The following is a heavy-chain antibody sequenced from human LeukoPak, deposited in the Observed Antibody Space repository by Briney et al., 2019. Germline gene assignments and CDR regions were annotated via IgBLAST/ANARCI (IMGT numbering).Heavy chain of an antibody. J-gene: IGHJ4*02. CDR1: GFTFGDYA. CDR3: TRERRRWLVIDY. D-gene: IGHD6-19*01. Sequence: GGSLRLSCTASGFTFGDYAMSWVRQAPGKGLEWVGFIRSKAYGGTTEYAASVKGRFTISRDDSKSIAYLQMNSLKTEDTAVYYCTRERRRWLVIDYWGQGTLVTVSS. CDR2: IRSKAYGGTT. V-gene: IGHV3-49*04.